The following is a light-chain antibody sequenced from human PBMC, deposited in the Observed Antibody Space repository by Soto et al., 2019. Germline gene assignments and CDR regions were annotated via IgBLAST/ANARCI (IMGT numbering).Light chain of an antibody. CDR1: QSLVHSDGIAY. J-gene: IGKJ5*01. V-gene: IGKV2-30*02. CDR2: KVS. Sequence: DVVMTQSPLSLPVTLGQPAYISCRSNQSLVHSDGIAYFSWFQQRPGRSPRSLIYKVSNRDSGVPARFSGSGSGTDFELKISRVEAEDVGVYYCMQGTHWPITFGQGTRLEIK. CDR3: MQGTHWPIT.